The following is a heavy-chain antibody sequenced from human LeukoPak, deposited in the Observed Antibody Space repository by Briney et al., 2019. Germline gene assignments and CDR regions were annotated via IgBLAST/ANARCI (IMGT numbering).Heavy chain of an antibody. CDR3: AKGKWELTVPFDY. CDR1: GFTFNIYA. Sequence: GGSLRLSCAASGFTFNIYAMSWVRQAPGKGLEWVSGMSGSSGGTYYADSVKGRFTISRDNSKNTVYLQMNSLRAEDTAVYYCAKGKWELTVPFDYWGQGTLVTVSS. CDR2: MSGSSGGT. V-gene: IGHV3-23*01. J-gene: IGHJ4*02. D-gene: IGHD1-26*01.